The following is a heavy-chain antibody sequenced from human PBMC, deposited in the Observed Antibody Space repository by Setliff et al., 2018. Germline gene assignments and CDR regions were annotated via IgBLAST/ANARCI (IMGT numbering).Heavy chain of an antibody. D-gene: IGHD3-10*01. CDR3: ARGGMVRGVILRRIWFDP. CDR2: INHSGST. V-gene: IGHV4-34*01. J-gene: IGHJ5*02. Sequence: PSETLSLTCAVYGGSFSGYYWSWIRQPPGKGLEWIGEINHSGSTNYNPSLKSRVTISVDTSKNQFSLKLSSVTAADTAVYYCARGGMVRGVILRRIWFDPWGQGTLVTVS. CDR1: GGSFSGYY.